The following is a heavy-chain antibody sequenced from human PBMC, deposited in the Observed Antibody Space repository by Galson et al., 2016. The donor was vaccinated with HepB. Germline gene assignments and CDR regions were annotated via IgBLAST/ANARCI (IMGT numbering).Heavy chain of an antibody. CDR2: INPNGGST. CDR3: ARGGRDYYDSTGYYKNDY. D-gene: IGHD3-22*01. V-gene: IGHV1-46*01. J-gene: IGHJ4*02. Sequence: SVKVSCKASGYTFSNYYIHWVRQAPGRGLEWMGIINPNGGSTSYAQKFQGRVTLTRDTSTSTIYMELSSLRSEDTAVYYCARGGRDYYDSTGYYKNDYWGQGTLVTVSS. CDR1: GYTFSNYY.